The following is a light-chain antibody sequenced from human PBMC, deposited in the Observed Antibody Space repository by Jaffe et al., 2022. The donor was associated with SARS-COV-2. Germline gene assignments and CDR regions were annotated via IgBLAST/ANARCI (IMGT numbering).Light chain of an antibody. V-gene: IGLV2-14*01. CDR2: EVS. J-gene: IGLJ2*01. CDR1: SSDVGGYDY. Sequence: QSALTQPASVSGSLGQSITISCTGSSSDVGGYDYVSWYQQHPGKAPKVIIYEVSNRPSGVSDRFSGSKSGDTASLTISGLQAEDEADYYCSSYVSSRTQVLFGGGTKLTV. CDR3: SSYVSSRTQVL.